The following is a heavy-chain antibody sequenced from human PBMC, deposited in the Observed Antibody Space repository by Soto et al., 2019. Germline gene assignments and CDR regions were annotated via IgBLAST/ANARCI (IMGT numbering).Heavy chain of an antibody. J-gene: IGHJ6*02. CDR1: GFTFSTYG. Sequence: QVQLVESGGGEVQPGRSLTISCAASGFTFSTYGMHWVRQTPGKGLEWVAVISYDGTNKFYPDSVKGRITISRDNFKNTRTLQMNSLRADDTAVYSCAKDLQSYGDYDYYCYGMDVWGLGTRVTVSS. V-gene: IGHV3-30*18. CDR3: AKDLQSYGDYDYYCYGMDV. CDR2: ISYDGTNK. D-gene: IGHD4-17*01.